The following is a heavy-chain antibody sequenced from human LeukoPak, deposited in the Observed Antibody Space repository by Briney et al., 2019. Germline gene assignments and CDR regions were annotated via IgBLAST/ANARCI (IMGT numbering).Heavy chain of an antibody. Sequence: PGGSPRPSCAASGFTVSSNYMSWVRQAPGKGLEWVSVIYSGGSTYYADSVKGRFTISRDNSKNTLYLQMNSLRAEDTAVYYCARGANYYDSSGYYYPTHLDYWGQGTLVTVSS. CDR2: IYSGGST. CDR1: GFTVSSNY. J-gene: IGHJ4*02. CDR3: ARGANYYDSSGYYYPTHLDY. D-gene: IGHD3-22*01. V-gene: IGHV3-66*01.